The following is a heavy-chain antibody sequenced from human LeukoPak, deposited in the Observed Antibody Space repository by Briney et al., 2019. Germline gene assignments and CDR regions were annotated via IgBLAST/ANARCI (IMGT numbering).Heavy chain of an antibody. Sequence: GGSLRLFCAASGFTFSSYGMHWVRQAPGKGLEWVAVISYDGSNKYYADSVKGRFTISRDNSKNTLYLQMNSLRAEDTAVYYCAKGTGYSGYDEVVSYWGQRTLVTVSS. J-gene: IGHJ4*02. D-gene: IGHD5-12*01. CDR3: AKGTGYSGYDEVVSY. CDR1: GFTFSSYG. V-gene: IGHV3-30*18. CDR2: ISYDGSNK.